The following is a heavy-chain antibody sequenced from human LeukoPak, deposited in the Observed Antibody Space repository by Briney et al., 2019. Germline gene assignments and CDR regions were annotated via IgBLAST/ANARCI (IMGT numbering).Heavy chain of an antibody. CDR2: MNPNSGNT. CDR1: GYTFTSYD. Sequence: ASVKVSCKASGYTFTSYDINWVRQATGQGLEWMGWMNPNSGNTGYAQKFQGRVTITRNTSISTAYMELSSLRSEDTAVYYCARSPSSRITIFGVDIPPNWFDPWGQGTLVTVSS. J-gene: IGHJ5*02. V-gene: IGHV1-8*03. D-gene: IGHD3-3*01. CDR3: ARSPSSRITIFGVDIPPNWFDP.